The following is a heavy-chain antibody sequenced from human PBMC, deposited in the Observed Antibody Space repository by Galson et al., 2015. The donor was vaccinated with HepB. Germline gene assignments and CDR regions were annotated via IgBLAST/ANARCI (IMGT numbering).Heavy chain of an antibody. J-gene: IGHJ4*02. V-gene: IGHV3-48*02. CDR1: GFTFSTYS. CDR3: VRDHDWAFDY. D-gene: IGHD3-9*01. CDR2: NGYDII. Sequence: SLRLSCAASGFTFSTYSMNWVRQAPGKGLEWLSYNGYDIIFYADSVKGRLTISRDNAKNLLYLQMNSLRDEDTAVYYCVRDHDWAFDYWGQGALVTVSS.